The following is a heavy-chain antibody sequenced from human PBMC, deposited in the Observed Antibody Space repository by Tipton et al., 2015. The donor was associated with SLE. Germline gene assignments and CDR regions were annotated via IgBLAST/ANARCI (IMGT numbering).Heavy chain of an antibody. J-gene: IGHJ6*02. Sequence: TLSLTCTVSGGSISSSSYYWGWIRQPPGKGLEWIGSIYYSGSTYYNPSLKSRVTISVDTSKNQFSLKLSSVTAADTAVYYCARDDLAVAGNYYYYYGMDVWGQGTTVTVSS. CDR1: GGSISSSSYY. D-gene: IGHD6-19*01. CDR3: ARDDLAVAGNYYYYYGMDV. CDR2: IYYSGST. V-gene: IGHV4-39*07.